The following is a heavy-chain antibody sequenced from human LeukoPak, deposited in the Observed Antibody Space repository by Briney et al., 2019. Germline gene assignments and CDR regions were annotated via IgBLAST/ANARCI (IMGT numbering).Heavy chain of an antibody. D-gene: IGHD5-12*01. CDR2: ISSSSSTM. CDR1: GLIFSSYN. J-gene: IGHJ5*02. CDR3: ARGYSGYDS. V-gene: IGHV3-48*01. Sequence: GGSLRLSWAASGLIFSSYNMNWVRQAPGKGLEWVSYISSSSSTMYYADSVKGRFTISRDNAKNSLYLQMNSLRAEDTAVYYCARGYSGYDSWGQGTLVTVSS.